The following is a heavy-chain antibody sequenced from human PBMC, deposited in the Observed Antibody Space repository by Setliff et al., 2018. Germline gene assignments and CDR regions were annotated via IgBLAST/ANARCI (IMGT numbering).Heavy chain of an antibody. CDR2: INHRGST. CDR3: ARRYNFWSGYLDY. D-gene: IGHD3-3*01. Sequence: SETLSLTCAVYGGSFSGYYWSWIRQPPGKGLEWIGEINHRGSTNYNPSLKSRVTISVDTSKNQFSLKLSSVTAADTAVYYCARRYNFWSGYLDYWGQGTRVTVS. CDR1: GGSFSGYY. J-gene: IGHJ4*02. V-gene: IGHV4-34*01.